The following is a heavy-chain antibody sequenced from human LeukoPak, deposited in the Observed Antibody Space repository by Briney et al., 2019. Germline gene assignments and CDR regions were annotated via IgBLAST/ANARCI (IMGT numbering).Heavy chain of an antibody. CDR2: ISYDGSNK. Sequence: GGSLRLSCAASGFTFSDYAMNWVRQAPGKGLEWVAVISYDGSNKYYADSVKGRFTISRDNSKNTLYLQMNSLRAEDTAVYFCAGRHCSGGGCYFAGADPFDYWGQGTLVTVSS. V-gene: IGHV3-30-3*01. CDR3: AGRHCSGGGCYFAGADPFDY. D-gene: IGHD2-15*01. J-gene: IGHJ4*02. CDR1: GFTFSDYA.